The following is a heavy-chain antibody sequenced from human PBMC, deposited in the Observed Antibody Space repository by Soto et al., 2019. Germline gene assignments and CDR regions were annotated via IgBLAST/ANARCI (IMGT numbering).Heavy chain of an antibody. D-gene: IGHD3-10*01. J-gene: IGHJ5*02. Sequence: QVLLQVSGRVLVKPSQTLSLTCTVSGASIISLDYYWTWIRQPPGKGLEWIGHIYHTGATYYNPSLESRAIMSVDTSNNQFSLKLSSVTAADTAVFYCARGAVVNLVRGIMGGNWFDPCGQGTLVTVSS. CDR1: GASIISLDYY. V-gene: IGHV4-30-4*01. CDR2: IYHTGAT. CDR3: ARGAVVNLVRGIMGGNWFDP.